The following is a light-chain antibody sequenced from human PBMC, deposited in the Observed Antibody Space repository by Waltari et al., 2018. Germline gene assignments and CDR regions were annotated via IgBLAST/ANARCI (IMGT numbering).Light chain of an antibody. J-gene: IGKJ4*01. CDR3: QQSYKTPPLT. Sequence: DIQMTQSPSSLSASVGDRVTITCRASQSIASFLNWYQQKPGKAPKLLIYAESSLQSGVPSRFSASGSGTDFTLTISSLQPEDFATYYCQQSYKTPPLTFGGGTKVEMK. V-gene: IGKV1-39*01. CDR2: AES. CDR1: QSIASF.